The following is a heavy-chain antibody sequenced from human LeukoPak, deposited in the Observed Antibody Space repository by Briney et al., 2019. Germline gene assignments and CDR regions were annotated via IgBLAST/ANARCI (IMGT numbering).Heavy chain of an antibody. J-gene: IGHJ6*02. CDR3: ANLDSIYYYYYGMDV. CDR1: GFTFSSYA. CDR2: ISGSGGST. V-gene: IGHV3-23*01. Sequence: GGSLRLSCAASGFTFSSYAMSWVRQAPGKGLEWVSAISGSGGSTYYADSVKGRFTISRDNSKNTLYLQMNSLRAEDTAVYYCANLDSIYYYYYGMDVWGQGTTVTVSS.